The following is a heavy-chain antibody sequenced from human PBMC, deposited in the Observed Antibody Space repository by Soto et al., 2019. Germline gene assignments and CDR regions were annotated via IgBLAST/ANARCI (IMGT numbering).Heavy chain of an antibody. Sequence: LSLTCTVSGVSITSYKWSWIRQSPGKGLEWIAYMYSSGSSSYNPSLKSRVTISVDTSRNQYSLQLNSATAADTAVYYCAREWSAFDYWGQGILLTVSS. D-gene: IGHD2-15*01. CDR2: MYSSGSS. V-gene: IGHV4-59*01. CDR3: AREWSAFDY. CDR1: GVSITSYK. J-gene: IGHJ4*02.